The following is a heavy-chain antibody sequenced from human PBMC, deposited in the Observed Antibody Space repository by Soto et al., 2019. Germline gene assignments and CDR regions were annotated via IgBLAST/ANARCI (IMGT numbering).Heavy chain of an antibody. CDR1: GFTFSSYA. CDR2: ISGSGGST. D-gene: IGHD6-13*01. Sequence: GGSLRLSCAASGFTFSSYAMSWVRQAPGKGLEWVSAISGSGGSTYYADSVKGRFTISRDNSKNTLYLQMNSLRAEDTAVYYCAKEIAAAGPRTTTYGQKYYYYGMDVWGQGTTVTVSS. V-gene: IGHV3-23*01. CDR3: AKEIAAAGPRTTTYGQKYYYYGMDV. J-gene: IGHJ6*02.